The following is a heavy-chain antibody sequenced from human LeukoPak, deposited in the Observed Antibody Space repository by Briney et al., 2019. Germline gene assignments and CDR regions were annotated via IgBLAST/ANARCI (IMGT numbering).Heavy chain of an antibody. V-gene: IGHV4-59*08. CDR3: ARHRAYSSSSPFNY. J-gene: IGHJ4*02. CDR2: IYYTGST. CDR1: GGSISSLY. Sequence: SETLSLTCSVSGGSISSLYWSWIRQPPGKGLEWIGYIYYTGSTNYNPSLKSRVTMFVDMSKNQFSLRLSSVTAADTAVYYCARHRAYSSSSPFNYWGQGTLVTVSS. D-gene: IGHD6-6*01.